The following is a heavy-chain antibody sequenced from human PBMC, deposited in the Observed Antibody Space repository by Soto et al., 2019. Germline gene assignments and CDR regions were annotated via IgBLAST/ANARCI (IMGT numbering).Heavy chain of an antibody. Sequence: LSLTCAVYGGSFSGYYWNWVRQAPGKGLERVSYITSTGHTIYSADSVKGRFTISRDNAKNSLYLQMDSLRDEDTAVYYCARMTYYDILTGYKFDYWGQGTLVTVSS. D-gene: IGHD3-9*01. V-gene: IGHV3-11*01. CDR1: GGSFSGYY. CDR3: ARMTYYDILTGYKFDY. J-gene: IGHJ4*02. CDR2: ITSTGHTI.